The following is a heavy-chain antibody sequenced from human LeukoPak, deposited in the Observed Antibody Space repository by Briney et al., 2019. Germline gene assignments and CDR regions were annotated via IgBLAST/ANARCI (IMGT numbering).Heavy chain of an antibody. J-gene: IGHJ6*02. V-gene: IGHV1-69*01. Sequence: GGSLRLSCAASGGTFSSYAISWVRQAPGQGLEWMGGIIPIFGTANYAQKFQGRVTITADESTSTAYMELSSLRSEDTAVYYCARDAYSSSSPLYYYYYGMDVWGQGTTVTVSS. CDR2: IIPIFGTA. CDR3: ARDAYSSSSPLYYYYYGMDV. CDR1: GGTFSSYA. D-gene: IGHD6-6*01.